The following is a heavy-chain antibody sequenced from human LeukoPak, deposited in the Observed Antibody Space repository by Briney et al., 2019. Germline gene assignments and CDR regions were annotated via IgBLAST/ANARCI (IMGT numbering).Heavy chain of an antibody. CDR1: GGSISSSSYY. Sequence: SETLSLTCTVSGGSISSSSYYWGWIRQPPGKGLKWIGSIYYSGSTYYNPSLKSRVTISVDTSKNQFSLKLSSVTAADTAVYYCARENPYYDFWSGYYTPGWFDPWGQGTLVTVSS. V-gene: IGHV4-39*07. CDR2: IYYSGST. J-gene: IGHJ5*02. CDR3: ARENPYYDFWSGYYTPGWFDP. D-gene: IGHD3-3*01.